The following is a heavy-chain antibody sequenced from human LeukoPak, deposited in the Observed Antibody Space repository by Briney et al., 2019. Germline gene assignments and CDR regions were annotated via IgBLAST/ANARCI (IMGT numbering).Heavy chain of an antibody. CDR3: ARVFYYDSSGGVAFDI. V-gene: IGHV1-2*02. CDR1: GYTFTGYY. CDR2: INPNSGGT. Sequence: GASVKVSCKASGYTFTGYYMHWVRQAPGQGLEWMGWINPNSGGTNYAQKFQGRVTMTRDTSISTAYMELSRLRSDDTAVYYCARVFYYDSSGGVAFDIWGQGTMVTVSS. D-gene: IGHD3-22*01. J-gene: IGHJ3*02.